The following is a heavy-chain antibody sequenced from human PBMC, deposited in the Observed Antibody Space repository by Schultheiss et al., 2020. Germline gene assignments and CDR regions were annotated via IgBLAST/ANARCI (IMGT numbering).Heavy chain of an antibody. J-gene: IGHJ6*03. V-gene: IGHV1-46*03. CDR1: GYTFTSYY. Sequence: ASVKVSCKASGYTFTSYYMHWVRQAPGQGLEWMGIINPSGGSTSYAQKFQGRVTMTRDTSTSTVYMELSSLRSEDTAVYYCARGMITFGGVIAAPYYYYMDVWGKGTTVTVSS. CDR2: INPSGGST. D-gene: IGHD3-16*02. CDR3: ARGMITFGGVIAAPYYYYMDV.